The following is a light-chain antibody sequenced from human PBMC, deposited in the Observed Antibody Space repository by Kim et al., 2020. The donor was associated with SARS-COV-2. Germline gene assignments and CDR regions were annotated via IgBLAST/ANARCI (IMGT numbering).Light chain of an antibody. CDR3: QAWDSSTMV. V-gene: IGLV3-1*01. CDR2: QDS. Sequence: VAPGQTASITCSGDKLGDKYACWYQQKPGQSPVLVIYQDSKRPSGIPERFSGSNSGNTATLTISGTQAMDEADYYCQAWDSSTMVFGGGTQLTVL. CDR1: KLGDKY. J-gene: IGLJ2*01.